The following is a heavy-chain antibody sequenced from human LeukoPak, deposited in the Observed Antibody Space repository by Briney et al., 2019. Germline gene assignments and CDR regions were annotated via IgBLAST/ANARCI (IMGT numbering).Heavy chain of an antibody. J-gene: IGHJ4*02. CDR1: GDSVSSNSAA. CDR2: TYYRSKWYN. V-gene: IGHV6-1*01. CDR3: AGQDDYYDRTGYRGGYFDY. D-gene: IGHD3-22*01. Sequence: SQTLSLTCDISGDSVSSNSAAWNWIRQSPSRGLEWLGRTYYRSKWYNDYAVSVKSRITINPDTSKNQFSLQLNSVTPEDTAVYFCAGQDDYYDRTGYRGGYFDYWGQGTLVTVSS.